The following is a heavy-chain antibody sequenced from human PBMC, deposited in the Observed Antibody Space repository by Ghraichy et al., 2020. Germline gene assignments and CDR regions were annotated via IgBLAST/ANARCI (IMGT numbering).Heavy chain of an antibody. CDR1: GFTFSSYW. J-gene: IGHJ4*02. CDR2: IKQDGSEK. Sequence: LSLTCAASGFTFSSYWMSWVRQAPGKGLEWVANIKQDGSEKYYVDSVKGRFTISRDNAKNSLYLQMNSLRAEDTAVYYCARDSSSWPDRFDYWGQGTLVTVSS. D-gene: IGHD6-13*01. V-gene: IGHV3-7*01. CDR3: ARDSSSWPDRFDY.